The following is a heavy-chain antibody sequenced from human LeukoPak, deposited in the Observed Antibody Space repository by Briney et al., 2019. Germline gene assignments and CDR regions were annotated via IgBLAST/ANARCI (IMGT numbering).Heavy chain of an antibody. CDR2: IWYDGSNK. V-gene: IGHV3-33*01. CDR3: ARDLRSYGSFSNGMDV. Sequence: LTGGSLRLSCAASGFTFSSYGMHWVRQAPGKGLEWVAVIWYDGSNKYYADSVKGRFTISRDNSKNTLYLQMNSLRAEDTAVYYCARDLRSYGSFSNGMDVWGQGTTVAVSS. J-gene: IGHJ6*02. CDR1: GFTFSSYG. D-gene: IGHD5-18*01.